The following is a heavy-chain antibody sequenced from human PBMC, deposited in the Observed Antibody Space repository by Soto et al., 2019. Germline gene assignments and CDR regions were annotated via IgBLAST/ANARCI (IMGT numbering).Heavy chain of an antibody. CDR2: ISYDGSNK. CDR1: GFTFSSYA. Sequence: QVQLVESGGGVVQPGRSLRLSCAASGFTFSSYAMHWVRQAPGKGLEWVAVISYDGSNKYYADSVKGRSTISRDNSKNTLYLQMNSLRAEDTAVYYCARGYIVGATTLDYWGQGTLVTVSS. CDR3: ARGYIVGATTLDY. J-gene: IGHJ4*02. V-gene: IGHV3-30-3*01. D-gene: IGHD1-26*01.